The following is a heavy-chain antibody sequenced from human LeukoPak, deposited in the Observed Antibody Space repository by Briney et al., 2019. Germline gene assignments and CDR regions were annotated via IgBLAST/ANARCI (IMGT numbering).Heavy chain of an antibody. CDR1: GFTFSSYA. D-gene: IGHD3-22*01. CDR3: ARAETYYYDSSGYYPDY. CDR2: ISYDGSNK. J-gene: IGHJ4*02. V-gene: IGHV3-30*04. Sequence: PGRSLRLSCAASGFTFSSYAMHWVRQAPGKGLEWVAVISYDGSNKYYADSVKGRFTISRDNSKNTLYLQMNSLRAEDTAVYYCARAETYYYDSSGYYPDYWGRGTLVTVSS.